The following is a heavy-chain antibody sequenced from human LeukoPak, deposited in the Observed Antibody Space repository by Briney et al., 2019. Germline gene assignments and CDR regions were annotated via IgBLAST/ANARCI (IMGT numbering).Heavy chain of an antibody. D-gene: IGHD3-10*01. CDR1: GFTFSSYW. J-gene: IGHJ5*02. CDR2: INSDGSST. Sequence: PGGSLRLSCAASGFTFSSYWMHWVRQAPGKGLVWVLRINSDGSSTTYADSVKGRFTISRDNAKNTLYLQMNSLRAEDTAVYYCARDIATMVRGVITRWFDPWGQGTLVTVSS. V-gene: IGHV3-74*03. CDR3: ARDIATMVRGVITRWFDP.